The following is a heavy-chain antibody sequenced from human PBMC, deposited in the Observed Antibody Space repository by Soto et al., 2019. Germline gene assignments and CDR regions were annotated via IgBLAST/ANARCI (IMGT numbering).Heavy chain of an antibody. D-gene: IGHD2-8*01. CDR3: ATGCTNGVCRQNWFDP. V-gene: IGHV1-24*01. J-gene: IGHJ5*02. CDR2: FDPEDGET. CDR1: GYTLTELS. Sequence: QVQLVQSGAEVKKPGASVKVSCKVSGYTLTELSMHWVRQDPGKGLEWMGGFDPEDGETIYAQKFQGRVTMTEDTSTDTAYMELSSLRYADKAVYYCATGCTNGVCRQNWFDPWGQGTLVTVSS.